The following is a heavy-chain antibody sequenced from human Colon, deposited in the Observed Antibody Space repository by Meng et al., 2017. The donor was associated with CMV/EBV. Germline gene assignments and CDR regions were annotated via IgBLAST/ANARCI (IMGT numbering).Heavy chain of an antibody. J-gene: IGHJ3*02. CDR1: GYTFTGYY. CDR3: ARDQLDIVLMVYHADHAFDI. V-gene: IGHV1-2*02. CDR2: INPNSGGT. D-gene: IGHD2-8*01. Sequence: ASVKVSCKASGYTFTGYYMHWVRQAPGQGLEWMGWINPNSGGTNYAQKFQGRVTMTRDTSISTAYMELSRLRSDDTAVYCCARDQLDIVLMVYHADHAFDIWGQGTMVTVSS.